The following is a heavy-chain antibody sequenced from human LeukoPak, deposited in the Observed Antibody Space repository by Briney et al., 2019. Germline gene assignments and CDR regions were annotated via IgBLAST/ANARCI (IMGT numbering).Heavy chain of an antibody. CDR1: GFTFSSYS. J-gene: IGHJ5*02. CDR2: ISSSSSYI. V-gene: IGHV3-21*01. CDR3: ARDLTEEWELLVNRWFDP. Sequence: GGSLRLSCAASGFTFSSYSMNWVRQAPGKGLEWVPSISSSSSYIYYADSVKGRFTISRDNAKNSLYLQMNSLRAEDTAVYYCARDLTEEWELLVNRWFDPWGQGTLVTVSS. D-gene: IGHD1-26*01.